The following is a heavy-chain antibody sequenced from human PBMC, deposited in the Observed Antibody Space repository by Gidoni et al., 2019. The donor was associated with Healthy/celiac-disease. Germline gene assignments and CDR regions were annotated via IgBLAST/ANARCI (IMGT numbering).Heavy chain of an antibody. CDR1: GYSISSGYY. J-gene: IGHJ4*02. V-gene: IGHV4-38-2*01. D-gene: IGHD3-10*01. Sequence: QVQLQESGPGLVKPSETLSLTCAVSGYSISSGYYWGWIRQPPGKGLEWIGSIYHSGSTYYNPSLKSRVTISVDTSKNQFSLKLSSVTAADTAVYYCARGFREELWFGEYEDYWGQGTLVTVSS. CDR2: IYHSGST. CDR3: ARGFREELWFGEYEDY.